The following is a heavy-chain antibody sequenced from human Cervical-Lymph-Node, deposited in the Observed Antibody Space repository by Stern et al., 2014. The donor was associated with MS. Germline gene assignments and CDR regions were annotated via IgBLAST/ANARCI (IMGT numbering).Heavy chain of an antibody. Sequence: EVQLVQSGGGLVQPGRSLRLSCAASGFTFGDYAMHWVRQAPGKGLEWVSGISWNSGNIHYADSVKGRFTISRDNAKNSLYLQMSSLRAEDTALYYCAKDWGSSAWYYFDYWGQGILVTVSS. V-gene: IGHV3-9*01. CDR1: GFTFGDYA. CDR3: AKDWGSSAWYYFDY. CDR2: ISWNSGNI. J-gene: IGHJ4*02. D-gene: IGHD6-19*01.